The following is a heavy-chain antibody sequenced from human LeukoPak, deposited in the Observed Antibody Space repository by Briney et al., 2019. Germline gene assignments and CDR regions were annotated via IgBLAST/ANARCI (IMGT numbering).Heavy chain of an antibody. J-gene: IGHJ6*04. CDR2: ISSSSSSI. V-gene: IGHV3-21*01. CDR3: AELGITMIGGV. D-gene: IGHD3-10*02. CDR1: GFTFSTYS. Sequence: GGSLRLSCAASGFTFSTYSMNWVRQAPGRGLEWVSSISSSSSSIYYAASVKGRFTISRDNAKNSLYLQMNSLRAEDTAVYYCAELGITMIGGVWGKGTTVTISS.